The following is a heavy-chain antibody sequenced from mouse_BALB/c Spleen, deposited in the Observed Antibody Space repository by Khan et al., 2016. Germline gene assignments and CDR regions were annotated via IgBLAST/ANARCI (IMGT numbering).Heavy chain of an antibody. J-gene: IGHJ2*01. V-gene: IGHV9-3-1*01. D-gene: IGHD2-2*01. CDR1: GYSFTNYG. CDR2: INTYTGEP. Sequence: QIQLVQSGPEMKKPGETVKISCKASGYSFTNYGMNWVKRAPGKGLKWMGWINTYTGEPTYADDFKGRFAFSLETSASTAYLQINNLKNEDTATYFCARRRLRLPFDYWGQGTTLTVSS. CDR3: ARRRLRLPFDY.